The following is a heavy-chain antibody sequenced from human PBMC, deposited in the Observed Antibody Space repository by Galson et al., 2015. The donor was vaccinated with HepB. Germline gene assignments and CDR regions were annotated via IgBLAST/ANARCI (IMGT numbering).Heavy chain of an antibody. Sequence: SLRLSCAASGFTFSSYEMNWVRQAPGKGLEWISYISSGSLTIYYADSVRGRFTISRDNANNSLYLQMNSLRAEDSAVYFCARDYDRFDFWGQGTLVTVSS. CDR1: GFTFSSYE. CDR2: ISSGSLTI. D-gene: IGHD3-16*01. V-gene: IGHV3-48*03. J-gene: IGHJ4*02. CDR3: ARDYDRFDF.